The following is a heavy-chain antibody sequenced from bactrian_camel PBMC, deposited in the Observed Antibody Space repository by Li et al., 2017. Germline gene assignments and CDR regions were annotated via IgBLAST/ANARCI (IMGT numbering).Heavy chain of an antibody. CDR2: IEKDGKT. Sequence: HVQLVESGGGLVQPGGSLRLSCAAAGPTYSSNCMGWFRQVPGKEREGVATIEKDGKTTYAESVRGRFTISRDKAKNTLYLQMNSLKPEDTATYYCAAEPVWYGSTRDYEYSIWGQGTQVTVS. D-gene: IGHD6*01. V-gene: IGHV3S53*01. CDR3: AAEPVWYGSTRDYEYSI. J-gene: IGHJ4*01. CDR1: GPTYSSNC.